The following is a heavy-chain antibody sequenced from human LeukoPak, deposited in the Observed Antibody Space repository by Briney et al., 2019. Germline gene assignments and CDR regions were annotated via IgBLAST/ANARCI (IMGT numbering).Heavy chain of an antibody. Sequence: GASVKVSCKASGYTFTNYAMHWVRRAPGQRLEWMGWINAGHGNTKYSQEFQGRVTITRDTSASTAYMELSSLRSEDTAVYYCARVVRYSGGPLTDLFPYSFDYWGQGALVTVSS. CDR1: GYTFTNYA. CDR3: ARVVRYSGGPLTDLFPYSFDY. J-gene: IGHJ4*02. V-gene: IGHV1-3*03. CDR2: INAGHGNT. D-gene: IGHD6-19*01.